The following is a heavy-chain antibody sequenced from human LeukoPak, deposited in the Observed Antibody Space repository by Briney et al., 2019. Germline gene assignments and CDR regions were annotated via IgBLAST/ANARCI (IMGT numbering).Heavy chain of an antibody. J-gene: IGHJ6*03. D-gene: IGHD3-10*01. V-gene: IGHV1-2*02. CDR2: INPNSGGT. CDR1: GYTFTGYY. CDR3: ARTIEGWTYGQRYHYMDV. Sequence: ASVKVSCKASGYTFTGYYMYWVRQAPGQGLEWMGWINPNSGGTNYAQKFQGRVTMTRDTSTSTVYMELRSLRSDDTAVYYCARTIEGWTYGQRYHYMDVWGKGTTVTISS.